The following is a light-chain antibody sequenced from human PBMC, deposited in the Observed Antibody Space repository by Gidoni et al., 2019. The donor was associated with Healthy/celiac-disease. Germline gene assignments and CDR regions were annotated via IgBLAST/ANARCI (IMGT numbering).Light chain of an antibody. CDR2: DVI. CDR3: SSYTSSSTPWV. V-gene: IGLV2-14*03. CDR1: SSYVVGYNT. Sequence: QSALTQPASVSGSPGQSITISGTVTSSYVVGYNTVSCYPQHPCKAPKLMIYDVINRPSRVSNRFSGSKSGNAASQTISELQAEDEADYYCSSYTSSSTPWVFGGGTKLTVL. J-gene: IGLJ3*02.